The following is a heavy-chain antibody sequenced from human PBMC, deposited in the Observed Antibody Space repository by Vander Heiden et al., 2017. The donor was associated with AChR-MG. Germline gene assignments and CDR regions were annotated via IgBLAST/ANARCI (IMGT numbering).Heavy chain of an antibody. CDR2: MTSKTDGGKT. Sequence: EVQLVESGGGLVEPGGYLRLSCAAAAFTFSHARMRWARQAPGKGLEWVGRMTSKTDGGKTSYPAPVKGTFTISRDDSKSTLFLQMNRLTTDDTAVYYCTTDLYAGSSAGGYWGQGTLVTVSS. CDR1: AFTFSHAR. CDR3: TTDLYAGSSAGGY. V-gene: IGHV3-15*01. J-gene: IGHJ4*02. D-gene: IGHD2-15*01.